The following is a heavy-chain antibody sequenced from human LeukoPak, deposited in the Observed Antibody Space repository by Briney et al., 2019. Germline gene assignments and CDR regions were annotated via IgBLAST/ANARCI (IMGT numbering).Heavy chain of an antibody. CDR2: ISSSSSTI. V-gene: IGHV3-48*01. J-gene: IGHJ5*02. CDR3: ARDRAAADKNWFDP. CDR1: GFTFSSYS. D-gene: IGHD6-13*01. Sequence: GGSLRLSCAASGFTFSSYSMNWVRQAPGKGLEWVSYISSSSSTIYYADSVKGRFTISRDNAKNSLYLQMNSLGAEDTAVYYCARDRAAADKNWFDPWGQGTLVTVSS.